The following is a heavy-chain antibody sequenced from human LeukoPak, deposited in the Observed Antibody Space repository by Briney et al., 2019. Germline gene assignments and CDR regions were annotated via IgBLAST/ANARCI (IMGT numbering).Heavy chain of an antibody. CDR3: ARDLMGAAHYFQH. CDR1: GFTFSSYW. J-gene: IGHJ1*01. Sequence: GGSLXLSCAASGFTFSSYWMSWVRQAPGKGXEGXANIKQDGSEKYYVDSVKGRFTMSRDNAKNSLYLQMNSLRAEDTAVYYCARDLMGAAHYFQHWGQGTLVTVSS. CDR2: IKQDGSEK. V-gene: IGHV3-7*01. D-gene: IGHD2-15*01.